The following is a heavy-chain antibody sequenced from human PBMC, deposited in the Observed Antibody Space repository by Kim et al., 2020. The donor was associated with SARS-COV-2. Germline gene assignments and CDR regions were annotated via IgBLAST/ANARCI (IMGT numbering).Heavy chain of an antibody. J-gene: IGHJ6*02. D-gene: IGHD1-1*01. Sequence: GGSLRLSCAASGFIFSNYDMHWVRQAPGKGLEWVAVISYDGNNKYYADSVKGRFTISRDNSKNTMYLQMNSLRAEDTAVYYCAKDHGYNWNDRGMDVWGQGTPVAVSS. CDR2: ISYDGNNK. V-gene: IGHV3-30*18. CDR1: GFIFSNYD. CDR3: AKDHGYNWNDRGMDV.